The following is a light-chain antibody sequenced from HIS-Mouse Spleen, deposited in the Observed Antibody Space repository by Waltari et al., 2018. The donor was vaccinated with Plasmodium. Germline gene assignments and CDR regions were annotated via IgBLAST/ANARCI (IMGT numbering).Light chain of an antibody. V-gene: IGLV2-8*01. CDR2: EVS. CDR1: SSDVGGYNT. Sequence: QSALTQPPSASGSPGQPVTISCTGTSSDVGGYNTVPWYQQHPGKAPTLMIYEVSKRPSGVPDRFSGSKSGNTASLTVSGLQAEDEADYYCSSYAGSNNLVFGGGTKLTVL. CDR3: SSYAGSNNLV. J-gene: IGLJ2*01.